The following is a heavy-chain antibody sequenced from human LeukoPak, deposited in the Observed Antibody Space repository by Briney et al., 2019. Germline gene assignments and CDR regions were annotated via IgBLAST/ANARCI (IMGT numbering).Heavy chain of an antibody. CDR3: AKGSYGTMYYDILTGYIMDV. CDR2: ISGSGGST. CDR1: GFTFSSYA. Sequence: GGSLRLSCAASGFTFSSYAMSWVRQAPGKGLDWVSAISGSGGSTYYADSVKGRFTISRDNSKNTLYLQMNSLRAEDTAVYYCAKGSYGTMYYDILTGYIMDVWGKGTTVTVSS. D-gene: IGHD3-9*01. V-gene: IGHV3-23*01. J-gene: IGHJ6*03.